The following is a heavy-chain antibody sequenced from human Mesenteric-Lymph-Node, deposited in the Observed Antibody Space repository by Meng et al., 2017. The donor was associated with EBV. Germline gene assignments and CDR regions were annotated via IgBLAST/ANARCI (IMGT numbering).Heavy chain of an antibody. CDR1: EFTLSSDA. Sequence: RLGESGGGVVQLGCSLRLSCASSEFTLSSDARHWVRQAPGKGLEWVAVISYDGSNEFYADPVKGRFTISRDNSKNSVYLQMNSLRPEDTALYYCVKQALVGAFEYWGQGTLVTVSS. J-gene: IGHJ4*02. V-gene: IGHV3-30-3*02. D-gene: IGHD1-26*01. CDR3: VKQALVGAFEY. CDR2: ISYDGSNE.